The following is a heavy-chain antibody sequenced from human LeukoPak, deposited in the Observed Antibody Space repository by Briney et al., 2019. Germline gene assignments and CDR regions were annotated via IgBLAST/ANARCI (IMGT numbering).Heavy chain of an antibody. CDR1: GGTFSNYA. J-gene: IGHJ5*02. Sequence: SVKVSCKPSGGTFSNYAITWVRQAPGQRLEWMGRIIPILRITSYAQRFQGRVTITADTSTSTAYMELSSLRSEDTAVYYCARDFPTYYYDSIGYYYYWFDPWGQGTLVTVSS. V-gene: IGHV1-69*04. D-gene: IGHD3-22*01. CDR3: ARDFPTYYYDSIGYYYYWFDP. CDR2: IIPILRIT.